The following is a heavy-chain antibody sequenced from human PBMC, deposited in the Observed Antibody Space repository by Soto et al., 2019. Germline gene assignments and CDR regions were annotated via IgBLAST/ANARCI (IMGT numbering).Heavy chain of an antibody. V-gene: IGHV1-2*02. CDR1: GYTFTGYY. D-gene: IGHD6-13*01. J-gene: IGHJ6*02. CDR3: AREPHTLSGSWYVLSYYYYGMDV. Sequence: GASVKVSCKASGYTFTGYYMHWVRQAPGQGLEWMGWINPNSGGTNYAQKFQGRVTMTRDTSISTAYLELSRLRSDDTAVYYCAREPHTLSGSWYVLSYYYYGMDVWGQGTTVTVSS. CDR2: INPNSGGT.